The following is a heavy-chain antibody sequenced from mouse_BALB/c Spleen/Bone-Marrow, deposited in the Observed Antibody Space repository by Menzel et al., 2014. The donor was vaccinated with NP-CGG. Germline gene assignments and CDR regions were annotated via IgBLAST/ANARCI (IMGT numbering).Heavy chain of an antibody. V-gene: IGHV6-6*02. CDR3: VTYFDY. CDR1: GFTFSNYW. Sequence: EVHLVESGGGLVQPGGSMKLSCVASGFTFSNYWMNWVRQSPEKGLVWIAEIRLKSNNYATQYAESVKGRFAISRDDSKSSVYLQMNNLRAEDSGIYYCVTYFDYWGQGTTFTVSS. CDR2: IRLKSNNYAT. J-gene: IGHJ2*01. D-gene: IGHD2-1*01.